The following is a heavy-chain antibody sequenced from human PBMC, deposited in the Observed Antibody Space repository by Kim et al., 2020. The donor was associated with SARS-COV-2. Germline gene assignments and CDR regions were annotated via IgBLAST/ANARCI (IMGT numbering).Heavy chain of an antibody. CDR1: GGSSGVYY. CDR2: INQSGST. Sequence: SETLSLTCAVYGGSSGVYYWGWVRQPPGKGLEWIGEINQSGSTDYNPSLKSRVTISVDTSKNQLSLKLNSVTAADTAVYYCARADWLRDRRTDYLGQGTLVIVSS. J-gene: IGHJ4*02. CDR3: ARADWLRDRRTDY. V-gene: IGHV4-34*01. D-gene: IGHD5-12*01.